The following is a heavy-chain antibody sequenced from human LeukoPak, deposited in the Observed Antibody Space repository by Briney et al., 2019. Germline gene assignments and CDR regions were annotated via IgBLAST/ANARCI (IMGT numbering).Heavy chain of an antibody. D-gene: IGHD2-21*02. CDR3: ARPLAYCGGDCGGAFDI. J-gene: IGHJ3*02. Sequence: ASVKVSCKASGGTFSSYAISWVRQAPGQGLEWMGRIIPILGIANYAQKFQGRVTITADKSTSTAYMELSSLRSEDTAVYYCARPLAYCGGDCGGAFDIWGQGTMVTVSS. V-gene: IGHV1-69*04. CDR2: IIPILGIA. CDR1: GGTFSSYA.